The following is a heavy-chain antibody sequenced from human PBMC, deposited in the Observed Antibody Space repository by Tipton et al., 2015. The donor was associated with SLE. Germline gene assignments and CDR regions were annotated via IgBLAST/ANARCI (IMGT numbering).Heavy chain of an antibody. CDR2: SYYSGST. D-gene: IGHD4-17*01. CDR3: ASWDFGDYVFES. CDR1: GGSISSYY. V-gene: IGHV4-59*12. J-gene: IGHJ4*02. Sequence: TLSLTCTVSGGSISSYYWSWIRQPPGKGLEWIGYSYYSGSTNYNPSLKSRVTISVDRSKNQFSLKLSSVTAADTAVYYCASWDFGDYVFESWGQGTLVTVSS.